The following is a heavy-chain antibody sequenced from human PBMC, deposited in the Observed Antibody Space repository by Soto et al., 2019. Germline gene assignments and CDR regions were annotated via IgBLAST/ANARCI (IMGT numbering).Heavy chain of an antibody. V-gene: IGHV4-34*01. CDR2: INHSGST. CDR1: GGSFSGYY. J-gene: IGHJ6*03. Sequence: SETLSLTCAVYGGSFSGYYWSWIRQPPGKGLEWIGEINHSGSTNYNPSLKSRVTISVDTSKNQFSLKLSSVTAADTAVYYCAREGIEYSSSAPTVYYYMDVWGKGTTVTVSS. D-gene: IGHD6-6*01. CDR3: AREGIEYSSSAPTVYYYMDV.